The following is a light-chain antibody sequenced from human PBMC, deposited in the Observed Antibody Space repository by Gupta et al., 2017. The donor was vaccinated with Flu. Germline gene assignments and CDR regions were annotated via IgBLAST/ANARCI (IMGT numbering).Light chain of an antibody. V-gene: IGKV2-30*01. J-gene: IGKJ2*01. Sequence: LCPPGSMYRRFNSSLRQKCGDTYLDLFKERPGQTPRRLIYMVSNRDSGVPDRISGSGSGADFTLKISGVEAEDVGIYYCMQGVHWPYTFGQGTKLEIK. CDR3: MQGVHWPYT. CDR1: SSLRQKCGDTY. CDR2: MVS.